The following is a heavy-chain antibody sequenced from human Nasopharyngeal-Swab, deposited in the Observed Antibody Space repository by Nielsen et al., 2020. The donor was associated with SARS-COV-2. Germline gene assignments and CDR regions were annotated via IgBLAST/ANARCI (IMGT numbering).Heavy chain of an antibody. D-gene: IGHD3-10*01. Sequence: GGSLRLSCAASGFTFRSYSMNWVCQAPGKGLEWVSYISSSSSTIYYADSVKGRFTISRDNAKNSLYLQMNSLRAEDTAVYYCARGPHLGVRGVSWFDPWGQGTLVTVSS. CDR1: GFTFRSYS. CDR2: ISSSSSTI. V-gene: IGHV3-48*04. J-gene: IGHJ5*02. CDR3: ARGPHLGVRGVSWFDP.